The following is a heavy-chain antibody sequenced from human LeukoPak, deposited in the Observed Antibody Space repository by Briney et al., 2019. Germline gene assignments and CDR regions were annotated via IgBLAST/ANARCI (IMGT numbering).Heavy chain of an antibody. V-gene: IGHV4-59*01. CDR3: ARTPSIAAAGIFDY. CDR2: IYYSGST. CDR1: GGSISSYY. Sequence: PSETLSLTCTVSGGSISSYYWSWIRQPPGKGLEWIGYIYYSGSTNYNPSLKSRVTISVDTSKNQFSLRLNSVTAADTGVYYCARTPSIAAAGIFDYWGQGILVTVSS. J-gene: IGHJ4*02. D-gene: IGHD6-13*01.